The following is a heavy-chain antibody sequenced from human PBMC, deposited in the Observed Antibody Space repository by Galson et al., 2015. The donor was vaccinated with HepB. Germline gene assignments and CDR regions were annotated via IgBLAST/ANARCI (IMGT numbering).Heavy chain of an antibody. CDR1: GYTCTGYY. J-gene: IGHJ3*02. Sequence: SVKVSCKASGYTCTGYYIHWVRQAPGQGLEWMGWINPDSGGTTYAQKFQGGVTMSRDTSITTAYMELSRLTSDDTAVYYCARVIGDFHAFDIWGQGTVVTVSA. V-gene: IGHV1-2*02. CDR2: INPDSGGT. CDR3: ARVIGDFHAFDI. D-gene: IGHD3-22*01.